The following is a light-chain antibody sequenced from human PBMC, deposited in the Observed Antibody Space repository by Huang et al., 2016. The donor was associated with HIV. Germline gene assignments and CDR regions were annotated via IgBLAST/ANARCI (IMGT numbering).Light chain of an antibody. Sequence: IQLTQSPSSLSASVGDRVTITCRASQDISSYVVWYQQKPGKAPKLLMYSASTLQSGVPTRFSGGGSGTDFTLTISSLQPEDFATYYCQQLNSYPLTFGGGTKVEI. CDR2: SAS. J-gene: IGKJ4*01. CDR1: QDISSY. V-gene: IGKV1-9*01. CDR3: QQLNSYPLT.